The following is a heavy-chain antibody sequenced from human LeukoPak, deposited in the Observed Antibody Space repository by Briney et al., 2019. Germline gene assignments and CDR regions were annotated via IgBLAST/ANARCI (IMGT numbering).Heavy chain of an antibody. D-gene: IGHD3-9*01. V-gene: IGHV3-21*01. CDR3: ARDHDILTGYIQRGAFLSYGMDV. Sequence: PGGSLRLSCAASGFTFSSYSMNWVRQAPGKGLEWVSSISSSSYIYYADSVKGRFTISRDNAKNSLYLQMNSLRAEDTAVYYCARDHDILTGYIQRGAFLSYGMDVWGQGTTVTVSS. J-gene: IGHJ6*02. CDR1: GFTFSSYS. CDR2: ISSSSYI.